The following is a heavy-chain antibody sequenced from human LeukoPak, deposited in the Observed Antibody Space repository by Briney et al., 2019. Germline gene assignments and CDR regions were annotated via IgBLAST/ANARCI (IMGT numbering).Heavy chain of an antibody. J-gene: IGHJ4*02. D-gene: IGHD2-15*01. V-gene: IGHV1-2*02. CDR1: GYTFTGYY. CDR2: INPNSGAT. Sequence: ASVKVSCKASGYTFTGYYMHWVRQAPGQGLEGMGWINPNSGATNYAQKFQGRVTMTRDTSITTAYMEVSRLTSDDTAVYYCARDRGYCSGNSCLLFDYWGQGTLVTVSS. CDR3: ARDRGYCSGNSCLLFDY.